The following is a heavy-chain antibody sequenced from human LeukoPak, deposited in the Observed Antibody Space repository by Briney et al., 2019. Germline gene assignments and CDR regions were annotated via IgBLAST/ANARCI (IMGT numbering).Heavy chain of an antibody. V-gene: IGHV1-2*02. CDR1: GYTFTSYG. J-gene: IGHJ6*03. CDR2: INPNSGGT. D-gene: IGHD3-10*01. Sequence: ASVKVSCKASGYTFTSYGISWVRQAPGQGLEWMGWINPNSGGTNYAQKFQGRVTMTRDTSISTAYMELSRLRSDDTAVYYCARDGNYGSGSPLYYYYYYYMDVWGKGTTVTVSS. CDR3: ARDGNYGSGSPLYYYYYYYMDV.